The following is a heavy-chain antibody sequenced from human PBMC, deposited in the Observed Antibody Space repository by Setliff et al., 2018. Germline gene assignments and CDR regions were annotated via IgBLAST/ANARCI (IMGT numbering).Heavy chain of an antibody. CDR2: IYPGDSDT. Sequence: PGESLKISCKGSGYSFTSYWIGWVRQMPGKGLEWMGIIYPGDSDTRYSPSFQGQVTISADKSFSTAYLQGSSLKASDAAMYYCARSRITGSTSELDYWGQGTLVTVSS. V-gene: IGHV5-51*01. D-gene: IGHD1-20*01. J-gene: IGHJ4*02. CDR3: ARSRITGSTSELDY. CDR1: GYSFTSYW.